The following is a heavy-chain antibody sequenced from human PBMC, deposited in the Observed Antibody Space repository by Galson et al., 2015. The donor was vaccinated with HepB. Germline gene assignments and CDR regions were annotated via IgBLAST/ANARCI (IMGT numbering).Heavy chain of an antibody. CDR3: AKNLVASIDWDYGFDS. Sequence: SLRLSCAASGFTFSTYDMHWVRQAPGMGLEWVAFKSYDESNEQYADSVRGRFTISRDIAKNTLFLEMNSLRPEDTAVYYCAKNLVASIDWDYGFDSWGQGTLVTVSS. D-gene: IGHD5-12*01. CDR1: GFTFSTYD. J-gene: IGHJ4*02. V-gene: IGHV3-30*01. CDR2: KSYDESNE.